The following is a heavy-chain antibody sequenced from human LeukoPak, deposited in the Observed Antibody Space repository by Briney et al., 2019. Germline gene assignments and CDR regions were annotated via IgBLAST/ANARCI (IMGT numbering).Heavy chain of an antibody. D-gene: IGHD5-12*01. CDR3: ARREVVDIVPTIPLSDY. J-gene: IGHJ4*02. V-gene: IGHV4-34*01. CDR2: INHTGNT. Sequence: SETLSRTCAVYGESFSGYQWSWIRQPPGKGLEWIGEINHTGNTNYNPSLKSRVSISLDTSKNQFSLNLNSVTAADTAVYYCARREVVDIVPTIPLSDYWGLGSLVIVSS. CDR1: GESFSGYQ.